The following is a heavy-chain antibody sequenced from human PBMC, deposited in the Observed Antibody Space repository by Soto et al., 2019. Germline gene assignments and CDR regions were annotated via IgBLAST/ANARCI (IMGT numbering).Heavy chain of an antibody. CDR3: ARVAVPVTVTTSYYYYGMDV. CDR2: IIPIFGTA. CDR1: GGTFSSYA. D-gene: IGHD4-4*01. J-gene: IGHJ6*02. V-gene: IGHV1-69*13. Sequence: SVRVSCKASGGTFSSYAISWVRQAPGQGLEWMGGIIPIFGTANYAQKFQGRATITADESTSTAYMELSSLRSEDTAVYYCARVAVPVTVTTSYYYYGMDVWGQGTTVTVSS.